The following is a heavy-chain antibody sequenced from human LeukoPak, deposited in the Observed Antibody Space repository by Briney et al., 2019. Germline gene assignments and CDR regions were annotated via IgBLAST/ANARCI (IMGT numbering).Heavy chain of an antibody. CDR2: ISSSGSTI. V-gene: IGHV3-11*01. CDR3: ARLYYYDRSGYYNDY. CDR1: GFTFSDYY. J-gene: IGHJ4*02. D-gene: IGHD3-22*01. Sequence: GGSLRLSCAASGFTFSDYYMSWIRQAPGKGLEWVSYISSSGSTIYYADPVKGLFTISRDNAKNSLYLQMNSLRAEDTAVYYCARLYYYDRSGYYNDYWGQGTLVTVSS.